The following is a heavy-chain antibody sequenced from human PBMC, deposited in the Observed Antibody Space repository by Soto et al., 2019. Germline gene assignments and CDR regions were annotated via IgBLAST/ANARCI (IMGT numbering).Heavy chain of an antibody. CDR2: INHGGIS. V-gene: IGHV4-34*01. J-gene: IGHJ5*02. D-gene: IGHD6-13*01. CDR1: SGSFSGYY. Sequence: SETLSLTCAVYSGSFSGYYWSWIRQPPGKGLEWIGEINHGGISNYNPSLKSRVTISVDTSKSQISLKMNSLTAADTAMYYCARGRSGYSSSWRFDPWGQGTLVTVSS. CDR3: ARGRSGYSSSWRFDP.